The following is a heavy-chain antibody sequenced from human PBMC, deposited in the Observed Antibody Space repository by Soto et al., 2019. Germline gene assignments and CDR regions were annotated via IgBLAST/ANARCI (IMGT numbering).Heavy chain of an antibody. Sequence: SQTLSLTCDISGDSVSSSSAAWNWIRQSPSRGLEWLGRTYYRSKWIHEYTVSMESRITINPYTSKNQFSLHIYSVTPEDTAVYYCAGVVWFRGMDVWGQGTPVTVSS. CDR1: GDSVSSSSAA. V-gene: IGHV6-1*01. J-gene: IGHJ6*02. CDR3: AGVVWFRGMDV. D-gene: IGHD3-16*01. CDR2: TYYRSKWIH.